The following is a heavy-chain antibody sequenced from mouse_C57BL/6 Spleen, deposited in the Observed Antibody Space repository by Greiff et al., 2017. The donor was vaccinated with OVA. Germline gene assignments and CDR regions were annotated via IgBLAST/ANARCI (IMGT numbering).Heavy chain of an antibody. J-gene: IGHJ1*03. D-gene: IGHD1-1*01. Sequence: VQLKESGGGLVKPGGSLKLSCAASGFTFSDYGMHWVRQAPEKGLEWVAYISSGSSTIYYADTVKGRFTISRDNAKNTLFLQMTSLRSEDTAMYYCARPSSYGYFDVWGKGTTVTVSS. V-gene: IGHV5-17*01. CDR3: ARPSSYGYFDV. CDR1: GFTFSDYG. CDR2: ISSGSSTI.